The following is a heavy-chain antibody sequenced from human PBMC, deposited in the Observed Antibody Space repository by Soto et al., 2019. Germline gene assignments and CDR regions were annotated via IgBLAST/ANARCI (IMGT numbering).Heavy chain of an antibody. CDR3: ARDLTKLIAVAGTPLDY. V-gene: IGHV3-33*08. Sequence: PGGSLRLSCAASGFPLSGYAMDWVRQDPGKGLEWVAVICYDGSNKYYADSVQGRFTISRDNSKNTLYLQMNSLRAEDTAVYYCARDLTKLIAVAGTPLDYWGQGTLVTVSS. CDR1: GFPLSGYA. CDR2: ICYDGSNK. D-gene: IGHD6-19*01. J-gene: IGHJ4*02.